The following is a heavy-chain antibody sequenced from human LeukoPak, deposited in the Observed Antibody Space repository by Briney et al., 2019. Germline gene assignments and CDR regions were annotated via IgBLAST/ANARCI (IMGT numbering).Heavy chain of an antibody. D-gene: IGHD5-18*01. CDR2: ISSSGSTI. J-gene: IGHJ4*02. V-gene: IGHV3-48*03. Sequence: GGSLRLSCAASGFTFSSYEMNWVRQAPGKGLEGVSYISSSGSTIYYADSVKGRFTISRDNAKNSLYLQMNSLRAEDTAVYYCARDHAMYSYGWFDYWGQGTLVTVSS. CDR3: ARDHAMYSYGWFDY. CDR1: GFTFSSYE.